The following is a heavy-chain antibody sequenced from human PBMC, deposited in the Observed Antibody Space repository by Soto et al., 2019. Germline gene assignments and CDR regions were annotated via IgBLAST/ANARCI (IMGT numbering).Heavy chain of an antibody. D-gene: IGHD3-9*01. Sequence: QVQLVESGGGVVQPGRSLRLSCAASGFTFSSYAMHWVRQAPGKGLEWVAVISYDGSNKYYADSVKGRFTISRDNSKNTLYLQMNSLRAEETAVYYCARDLLRYTAAFYYYYGMDVWGQGTTVTVSS. J-gene: IGHJ6*02. CDR3: ARDLLRYTAAFYYYYGMDV. V-gene: IGHV3-30-3*01. CDR1: GFTFSSYA. CDR2: ISYDGSNK.